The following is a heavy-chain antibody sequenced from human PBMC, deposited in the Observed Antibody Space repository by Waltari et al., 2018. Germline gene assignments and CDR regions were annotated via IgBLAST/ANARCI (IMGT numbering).Heavy chain of an antibody. CDR1: GESFSGYY. V-gene: IGHV4-34*01. D-gene: IGHD6-19*01. CDR2: INHSGST. Sequence: QVQLQQWGAGLLKPSETLSLTCAVYGESFSGYYWSWIRQPPGKGLEWIGEINHSGSTNYNPSLKSRVTISVDTSKNQFSLKLSSVTAADTAVYYCARQRKWGIAVTYAFDIWGQGTMVTVSS. J-gene: IGHJ3*02. CDR3: ARQRKWGIAVTYAFDI.